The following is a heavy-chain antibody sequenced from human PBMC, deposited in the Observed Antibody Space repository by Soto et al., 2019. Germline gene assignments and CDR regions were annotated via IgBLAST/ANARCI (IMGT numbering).Heavy chain of an antibody. CDR1: GGSISSGDYY. J-gene: IGHJ6*02. Sequence: SETLSLTCTVSGGSISSGDYYWSWIRQPPGKGLEWIGYIYYSGSTYYNPSLKSRVTISVDTSKNQFSLKLSSVTAADTAVYYCARAIKGFGVAHYSMDVWGQGTTVTVSS. CDR3: ARAIKGFGVAHYSMDV. CDR2: IYYSGST. D-gene: IGHD3-3*01. V-gene: IGHV4-30-4*01.